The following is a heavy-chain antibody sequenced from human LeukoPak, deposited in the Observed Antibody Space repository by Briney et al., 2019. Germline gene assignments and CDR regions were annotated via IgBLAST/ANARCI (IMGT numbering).Heavy chain of an antibody. CDR3: AKDVGYSSSWNDAFDI. CDR1: GFTFSSYA. Sequence: GGSLRLSCAASGFTFSSYAMSWVRQAPGKGLEWVSAISGSGGSTYYADSVKGRFTISRDNSKNTLYLQINSLRAEDTAVYYCAKDVGYSSSWNDAFDIWGQGTMVTVSS. CDR2: ISGSGGST. V-gene: IGHV3-23*01. D-gene: IGHD6-13*01. J-gene: IGHJ3*02.